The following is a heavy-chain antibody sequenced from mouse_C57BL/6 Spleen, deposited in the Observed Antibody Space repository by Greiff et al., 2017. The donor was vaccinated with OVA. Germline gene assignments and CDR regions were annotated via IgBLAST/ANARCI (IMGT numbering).Heavy chain of an antibody. CDR2: IDPETGGT. V-gene: IGHV1-15*01. CDR3: TRDAHYYGSSPPFAY. CDR1: GYTFTDYE. Sequence: VQLVESGAELVRPGASVTLSCKASGYTFTDYEMHWVKQTPVHGLEWIGAIDPETGGTAYNQKFKGKAILTADKSSSTAYMELRSLTSEDSAVYYCTRDAHYYGSSPPFAYWGQGTLVTVSA. J-gene: IGHJ3*01. D-gene: IGHD1-1*01.